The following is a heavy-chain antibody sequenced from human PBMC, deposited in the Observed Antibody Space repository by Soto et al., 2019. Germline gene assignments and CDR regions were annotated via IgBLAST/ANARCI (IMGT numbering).Heavy chain of an antibody. CDR2: IIPIFGTA. J-gene: IGHJ4*02. V-gene: IGHV1-69*12. Sequence: QVHLVQSVAEVKKPGSSVKVSCKASGGTLSSYAISWVRQAPGQGLEWMGGIIPIFGTANYAQKFQGRVTMTAGESKSPAYMELSSLRSEDTAVYYCASAVVNYYDRSGYFYYFDDSGQGTLVTVAS. CDR3: ASAVVNYYDRSGYFYYFDD. CDR1: GGTLSSYA. D-gene: IGHD3-22*01.